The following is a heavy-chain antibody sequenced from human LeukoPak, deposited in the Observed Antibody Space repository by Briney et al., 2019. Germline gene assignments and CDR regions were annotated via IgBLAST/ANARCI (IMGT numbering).Heavy chain of an antibody. V-gene: IGHV4-59*01. Sequence: PSETLSLTCTVSGGSISSYYWSWLRQPPGKGLEWIGYIYYSGSTNYNPSLKSRVTISVATSKNQFSLKLSSVTAADTAVYYCARTPLWFGREDAFDIWGQGTMVTVSS. CDR3: ARTPLWFGREDAFDI. J-gene: IGHJ3*02. CDR1: GGSISSYY. CDR2: IYYSGST. D-gene: IGHD3-10*01.